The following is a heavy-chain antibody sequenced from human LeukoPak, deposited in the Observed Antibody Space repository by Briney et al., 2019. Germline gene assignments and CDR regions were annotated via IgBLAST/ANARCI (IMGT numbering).Heavy chain of an antibody. CDR1: GGTFSSYA. J-gene: IGHJ3*02. CDR2: IIPIFGTA. CDR3: ARYYDSSGSIDAFDI. Sequence: GASVKVSCKASGGTFSSYAISWVRQAPGQGLEWMGGIIPIFGTANYAQKFQGRVTITADESTSTAYMELSSLRSEDTAVYYCARYYDSSGSIDAFDIWGQGTMVTASS. D-gene: IGHD3-22*01. V-gene: IGHV1-69*13.